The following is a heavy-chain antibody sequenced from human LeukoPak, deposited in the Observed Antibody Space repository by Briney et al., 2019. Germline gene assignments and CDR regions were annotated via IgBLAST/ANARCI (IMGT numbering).Heavy chain of an antibody. CDR3: ARDSEWLLLSGLDY. V-gene: IGHV1-2*06. J-gene: IGHJ4*02. Sequence: ASVKVSCKASGYTFTGYYMHWVRQAPGQGLEWMGRINPNSGGTNYAQKFQGRVTMTRDTSISTAYMELSRLRSDDTAVYYCARDSEWLLLSGLDYWGQGTLVTVSS. CDR1: GYTFTGYY. CDR2: INPNSGGT. D-gene: IGHD3-22*01.